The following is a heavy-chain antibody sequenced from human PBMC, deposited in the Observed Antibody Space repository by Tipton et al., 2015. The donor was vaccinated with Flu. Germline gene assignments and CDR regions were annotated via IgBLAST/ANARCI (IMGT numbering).Heavy chain of an antibody. D-gene: IGHD3-10*02. Sequence: TLSLTCSVSGDAIRSDFLWGWVRQPPGRGLEWIGNIFPSGGGYLNPSLKSRLTISVDTSKNQFSLRLSSVTAADTAVYYCARHTGDSVRGVIDYWGQGTLVTVSS. V-gene: IGHV4-38-2*01. CDR2: IFPSGGG. CDR3: ARHTGDSVRGVIDY. CDR1: GDAIRSDFL. J-gene: IGHJ4*02.